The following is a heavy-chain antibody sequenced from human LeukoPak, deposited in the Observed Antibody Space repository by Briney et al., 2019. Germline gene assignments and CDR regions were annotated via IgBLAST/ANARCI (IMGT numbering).Heavy chain of an antibody. CDR3: ARAGGQQLVPWIY. CDR2: INAGNGNT. J-gene: IGHJ4*02. Sequence: ASVKVSCKASGYTFTSYAMHWVRQAPGQRLEWMGWINAGNGNTKYSQKFQGRVTITRDTSASTAYMELSSLRSEDTAVYYCARAGGQQLVPWIYWGQGTLVTVSS. CDR1: GYTFTSYA. V-gene: IGHV1-3*01. D-gene: IGHD6-13*01.